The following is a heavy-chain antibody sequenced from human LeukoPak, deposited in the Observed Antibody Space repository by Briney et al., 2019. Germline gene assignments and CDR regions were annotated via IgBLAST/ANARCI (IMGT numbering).Heavy chain of an antibody. Sequence: ASETLSLTCTASGGSISSYYWSWIRRPPGKGLEWIGDIYYSGSTNYNPSLKSRLTISLNTSKNQFSLRMSSVTAADTAVYYSARDVSLGYYDNSDHIPQIYFDNWGHGTLVTVSS. D-gene: IGHD3-22*01. V-gene: IGHV4-4*08. CDR3: ARDVSLGYYDNSDHIPQIYFDN. CDR2: IYYSGST. J-gene: IGHJ4*01. CDR1: GGSISSYY.